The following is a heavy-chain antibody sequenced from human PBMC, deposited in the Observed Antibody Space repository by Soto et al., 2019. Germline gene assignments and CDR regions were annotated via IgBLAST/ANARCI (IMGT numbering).Heavy chain of an antibody. Sequence: QVQLVQSGAEVKKPGSSVKVSCKTSGVSFNNNGIGWVRQAPGHGLEWMGGVSPPFRTSNYARKFQGRISITAEASTGTVNIELSSLTSEDTAQYYCARVLYYGSGSYSPYGMEVWGQGTTVTVSS. CDR3: ARVLYYGSGSYSPYGMEV. V-gene: IGHV1-69*01. D-gene: IGHD3-10*01. CDR2: VSPPFRTS. J-gene: IGHJ6*02. CDR1: GVSFNNNG.